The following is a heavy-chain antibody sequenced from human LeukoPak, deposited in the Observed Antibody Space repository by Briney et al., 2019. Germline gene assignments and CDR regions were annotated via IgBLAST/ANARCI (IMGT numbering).Heavy chain of an antibody. CDR3: ASSHDMTTWLDV. V-gene: IGHV1-69*05. D-gene: IGHD4-11*01. Sequence: GASVKVSCKASGGTFSSYAISWVRQAPGQGLEWMGGIIPIFGTANYAQKFQGRVTITRDTSASTAYMELSSLRSEDTAVYYCASSHDMTTWLDVWGQGTTVTVSS. J-gene: IGHJ6*02. CDR2: IIPIFGTA. CDR1: GGTFSSYA.